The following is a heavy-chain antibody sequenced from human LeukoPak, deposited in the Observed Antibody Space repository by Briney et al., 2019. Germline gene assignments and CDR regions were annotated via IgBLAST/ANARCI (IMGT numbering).Heavy chain of an antibody. CDR1: GFTFSNYG. D-gene: IGHD6-19*01. V-gene: IGHV3-33*06. J-gene: IGHJ4*02. Sequence: GGSLRLSCAASGFTFSNYGMHWVRQAPGKGLEWVAVIWYDGSNKYYADSVKGRFTISRDNSKNTLYLQMNSLRAEDTAVYYCAKESGGWYGAYWGQGTLVTVSS. CDR2: IWYDGSNK. CDR3: AKESGGWYGAY.